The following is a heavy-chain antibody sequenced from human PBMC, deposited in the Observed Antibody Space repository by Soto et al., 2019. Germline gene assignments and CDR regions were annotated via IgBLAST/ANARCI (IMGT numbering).Heavy chain of an antibody. CDR2: SNTSGGST. J-gene: IGHJ4*02. CDR3: ARDPDGYCSGGSCYPHYFDY. Sequence: QVQLVQSGAEVKKPGASVKVSCKASGYTFTSYYIHWGRQAPGQGLEWMGISNTSGGSTGYAQKFQGRVTMTRDTSTSTVYMELSSLRSEDTAMYYCARDPDGYCSGGSCYPHYFDYWGQGTLVTVSS. D-gene: IGHD2-15*01. CDR1: GYTFTSYY. V-gene: IGHV1-46*01.